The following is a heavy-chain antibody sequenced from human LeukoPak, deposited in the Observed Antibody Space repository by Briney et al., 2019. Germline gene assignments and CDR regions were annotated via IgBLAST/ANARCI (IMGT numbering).Heavy chain of an antibody. Sequence: SGGSLRLSCAASGFTLSSYEMNWVRQAPGKGLEWVSAISGSGGSTYYADSVKGRFTISRDNSKNTLYLQMNSLRAEDTAVYYCAKEVYYDSSGWFQHWGQGTLVSVSS. V-gene: IGHV3-23*01. CDR1: GFTLSSYE. J-gene: IGHJ1*01. CDR2: ISGSGGST. D-gene: IGHD3-22*01. CDR3: AKEVYYDSSGWFQH.